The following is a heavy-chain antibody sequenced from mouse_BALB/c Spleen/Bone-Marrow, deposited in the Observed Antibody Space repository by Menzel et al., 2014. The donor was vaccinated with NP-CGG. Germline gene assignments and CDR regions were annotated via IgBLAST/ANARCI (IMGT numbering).Heavy chain of an antibody. D-gene: IGHD2-1*01. J-gene: IGHJ3*01. CDR1: GFDFSRYW. Sequence: EVMLVESGGGLVQPGGSLKLSCVASGFDFSRYWMSWVRRAPGKGPEWIGEINPDSSTINYTPSLKDKFIISRDNAKNXLYLQMSKVRSEDTALYYCARPGWGNYVFVYWGQGTLVTVST. CDR3: ARPGWGNYVFVY. CDR2: INPDSSTI. V-gene: IGHV4-1*02.